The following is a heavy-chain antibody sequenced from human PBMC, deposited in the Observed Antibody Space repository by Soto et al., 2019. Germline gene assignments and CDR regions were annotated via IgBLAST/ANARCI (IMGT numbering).Heavy chain of an antibody. CDR2: IIPIFGTA. Sequence: ASVKVSCKASGGTFSSYAISWVRQAPGQGLEWMGGIIPIFGTANYAQKFQGRVTITADESTSTAYMELSSLRSEDTAVYYCASNQQLPLSYGMDVWGQGTTVTVSS. CDR1: GGTFSSYA. D-gene: IGHD6-13*01. J-gene: IGHJ6*02. V-gene: IGHV1-69*13. CDR3: ASNQQLPLSYGMDV.